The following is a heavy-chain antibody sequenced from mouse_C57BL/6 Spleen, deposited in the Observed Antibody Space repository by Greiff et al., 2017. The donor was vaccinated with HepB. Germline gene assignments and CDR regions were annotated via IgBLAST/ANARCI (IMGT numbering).Heavy chain of an antibody. J-gene: IGHJ2*01. D-gene: IGHD1-1*01. CDR2: IYPSDSET. V-gene: IGHV1-61*01. Sequence: QVQLKQPGAELVRPGSSVKLSCKASGYTFTSYWMDWVKQRPGQGLEWIGNIYPSDSETHYNQKFKDKATLTVDKSSSTAYMQLSSLTSEDSAVYYCARGGNITTDYWGQGTTLTVSS. CDR3: ARGGNITTDY. CDR1: GYTFTSYW.